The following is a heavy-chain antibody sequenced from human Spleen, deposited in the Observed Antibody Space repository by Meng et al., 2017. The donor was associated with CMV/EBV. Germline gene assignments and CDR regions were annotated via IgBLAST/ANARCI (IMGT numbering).Heavy chain of an antibody. D-gene: IGHD6-13*01. Sequence: SGYTFPSYGMSWLRQAPGQGLEWMGWISAYNGNTIYAQKLQGRVTMTTAASTNTSYLELTSLRSDDTAVYYCARDQQLIPAEYFQHWGPGTLVTVSS. V-gene: IGHV1-18*01. J-gene: IGHJ1*01. CDR1: GYTFPSYG. CDR2: ISAYNGNT. CDR3: ARDQQLIPAEYFQH.